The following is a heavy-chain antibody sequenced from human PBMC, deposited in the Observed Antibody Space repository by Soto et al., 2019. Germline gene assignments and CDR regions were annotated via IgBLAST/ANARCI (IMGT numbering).Heavy chain of an antibody. CDR1: GGSISSYY. V-gene: IGHV4-59*01. CDR3: AGRYGGNFDY. CDR2: IYYSGST. J-gene: IGHJ4*02. Sequence: SETLSLTCTVSGGSISSYYWSWVRQPPGKGLEWIGYIYYSGSTNYNPSLKSRVTISVDTSKNQFSLKLSSVTAADTAVYYCAGRYGGNFDYWGQGTLVTV. D-gene: IGHD1-26*01.